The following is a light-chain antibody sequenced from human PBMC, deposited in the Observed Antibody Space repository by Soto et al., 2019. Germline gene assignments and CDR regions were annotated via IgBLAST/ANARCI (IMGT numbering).Light chain of an antibody. CDR2: SNN. V-gene: IGLV1-44*01. CDR3: AAWDDSLNGWV. CDR1: SSNIGSNT. J-gene: IGLJ3*02. Sequence: QSVLTQPPSASGTPGQRVTISCSGSSSNIGSNTVNWYQQLPGTAPKLLSYSNNQRPSGVPDRFSGSKSGTSASLAISGLQSEDEADDYCAAWDDSLNGWVFGGGTQLTVL.